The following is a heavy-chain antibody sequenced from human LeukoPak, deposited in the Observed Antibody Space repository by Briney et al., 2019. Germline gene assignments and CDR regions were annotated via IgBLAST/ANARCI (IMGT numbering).Heavy chain of an antibody. Sequence: PSETLSPTCTVSGDSINYYYWSWIRQSPGKGLEWIGYVYYNGSAKYNPSLKSRVTISVDMPKNQFSLKVSSVTAADTAIYYCARKGGHFDYWGQGTLVTVSS. CDR1: GDSINYYY. CDR2: VYYNGSA. J-gene: IGHJ4*02. D-gene: IGHD2-15*01. CDR3: ARKGGHFDY. V-gene: IGHV4-59*01.